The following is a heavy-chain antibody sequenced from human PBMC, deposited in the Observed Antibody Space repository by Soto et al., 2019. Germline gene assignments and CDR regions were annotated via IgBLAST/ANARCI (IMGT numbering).Heavy chain of an antibody. CDR2: VNPSGGST. CDR1: GYTFTGYY. J-gene: IGHJ3*02. Sequence: VSGKVSCKASGYTFTGYYMHWVLQAPGQGLEWMGIVNPSGGSTRYAQKFQGGVTMTRDTSTSTVSRKHSSLSPAATDVYYCWRLPYPTKTSPAYDSSGHGTDDASDIWG. D-gene: IGHD3-22*01. CDR3: WRLPYPTKTSPAYDSSGHGTDDASDI. V-gene: IGHV1-46*01.